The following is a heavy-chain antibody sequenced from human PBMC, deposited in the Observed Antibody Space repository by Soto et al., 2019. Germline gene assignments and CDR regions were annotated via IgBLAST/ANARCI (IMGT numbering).Heavy chain of an antibody. D-gene: IGHD3-3*01. CDR3: GRSYDSYYYYYMDV. CDR1: GGSISSYY. Sequence: SETLSLTCTVSGGSISSYYWSWIRQPPGKGLEWIGYIYYSGSTNYNPSLKSRVTISVDTSKNQFSLKLSSVTAADTAVYYCGRSYDSYYYYYMDVWGKGTTVTVS. V-gene: IGHV4-59*01. CDR2: IYYSGST. J-gene: IGHJ6*03.